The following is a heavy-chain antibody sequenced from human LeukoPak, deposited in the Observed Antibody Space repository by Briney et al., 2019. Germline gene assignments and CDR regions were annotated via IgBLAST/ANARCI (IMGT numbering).Heavy chain of an antibody. CDR3: ARDSGTPRGWFDP. CDR2: IYYSGST. J-gene: IGHJ5*02. CDR1: GGSISSGGYY. Sequence: SETLSLTCTVSGGSISSGGYYWSWIRQPPGKGLEWIGYIYYSGSTNYNPSLKSRVTISVDTSKNQFSLKLSSVTAADTAVYYCARDSGTPRGWFDPWGQGTLVTVSS. V-gene: IGHV4-61*08. D-gene: IGHD1-26*01.